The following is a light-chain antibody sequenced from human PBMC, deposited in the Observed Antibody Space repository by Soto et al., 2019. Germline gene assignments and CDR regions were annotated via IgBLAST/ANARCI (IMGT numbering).Light chain of an antibody. CDR1: QSVRSY. CDR3: QQRSNWPPIT. Sequence: EIVLTQSPATLSLSPGERATLSCRASQSVRSYLDWYQQKPGQAPRLLIYDASNRATGIPARFSGSGSGTDFTLTISSLEPEDFAVYYYQQRSNWPPITFGQGTRLEIK. V-gene: IGKV3-11*01. CDR2: DAS. J-gene: IGKJ5*01.